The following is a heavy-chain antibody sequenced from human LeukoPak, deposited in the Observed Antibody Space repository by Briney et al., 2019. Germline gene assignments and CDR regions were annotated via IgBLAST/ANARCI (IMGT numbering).Heavy chain of an antibody. CDR2: FDREYGET. CDR3: ATTSFLLWFGESLGGAFDI. J-gene: IGHJ3*02. D-gene: IGHD3-10*01. Sequence: ASVKVSCKVSGYTLSEFSIHWVRQAPGKGLEWMGGFDREYGETIYAQKFQGRVTMTADTSTDTAYMELSSLRSEDTAVYYCATTSFLLWFGESLGGAFDIWGQGTMVTVSS. V-gene: IGHV1-24*01. CDR1: GYTLSEFS.